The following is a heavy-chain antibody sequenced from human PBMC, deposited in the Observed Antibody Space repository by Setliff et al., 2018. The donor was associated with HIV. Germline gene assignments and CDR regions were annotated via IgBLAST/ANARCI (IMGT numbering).Heavy chain of an antibody. CDR1: GYTFTSYA. J-gene: IGHJ5*02. CDR3: ARASRYCSRTSCHGDWFDP. D-gene: IGHD2-2*01. CDR2: INTNTGNP. Sequence: GASVKVSCKASGYTFTSYAMNWVRQAPGQGLDWMGWINTNTGNPTYAQGFTGRFVFSLDTSVSTAYLQISSLKAEDTAVYYCARASRYCSRTSCHGDWFDPWGQGTLVTVSS. V-gene: IGHV7-4-1*02.